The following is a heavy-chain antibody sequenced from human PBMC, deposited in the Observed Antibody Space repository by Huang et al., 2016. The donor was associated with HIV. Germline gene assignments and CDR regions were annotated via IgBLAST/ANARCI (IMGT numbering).Heavy chain of an antibody. CDR1: GYTLTELS. V-gene: IGHV1-24*01. CDR3: AAGYDTYYDI. CDR2: CAPENGET. J-gene: IGHJ3*02. D-gene: IGHD2-21*01. Sequence: QVQLVQSGAEVKKPGASVKVSCKVSGYTLTELSIHWVRQAPGKGLEWMGGCAPENGETIYAQNVQGRFTMTEDTSTDTAYMELHSLRPEDTAVYYCAAGYDTYYDIWGQGTMVIASS.